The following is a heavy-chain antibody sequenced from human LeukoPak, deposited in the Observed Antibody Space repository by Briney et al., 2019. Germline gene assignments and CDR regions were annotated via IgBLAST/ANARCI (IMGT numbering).Heavy chain of an antibody. CDR3: ARGPPRTAYYYYGMDV. J-gene: IGHJ6*02. D-gene: IGHD1/OR15-1a*01. Sequence: GGSLRLSCAASGFTFSSYSMNWVRQAPGKGLEWVSSISSSSSYIYYADSVKGRFTISRDNAKNSLYLQMNSLRAEDTAVYYCARGPPRTAYYYYGMDVWGQGTTVTVSS. CDR1: GFTFSSYS. CDR2: ISSSSSYI. V-gene: IGHV3-21*01.